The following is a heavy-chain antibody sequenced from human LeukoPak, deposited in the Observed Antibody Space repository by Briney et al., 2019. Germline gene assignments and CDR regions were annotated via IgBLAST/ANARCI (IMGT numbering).Heavy chain of an antibody. CDR1: GFTFSSYA. J-gene: IGHJ4*02. Sequence: GGSLRLSCAASGFTFSSYAMSWVRQAPGKGLEWVSAISGSGGSTYYADSVKGRFTISRDNSKNTLYLQMNSLRAEDTAVYYYAKESGYYGSGSYYSAGFFDYWGQGTLVTVSS. D-gene: IGHD3-10*01. CDR2: ISGSGGST. CDR3: AKESGYYGSGSYYSAGFFDY. V-gene: IGHV3-23*01.